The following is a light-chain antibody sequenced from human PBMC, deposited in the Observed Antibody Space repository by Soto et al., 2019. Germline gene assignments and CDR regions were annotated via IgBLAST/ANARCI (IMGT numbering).Light chain of an antibody. Sequence: ALTQSPGTLSSSPRERATLSCRASQAVSSNYLAWYQQKPGQAPRLLISGASGRATGVPDRFSGSGSGTDFTLTIDRLESEDFAVYFCQQYGDLPWTFGQGTKVDI. CDR1: QAVSSNY. J-gene: IGKJ1*01. V-gene: IGKV3-20*01. CDR3: QQYGDLPWT. CDR2: GAS.